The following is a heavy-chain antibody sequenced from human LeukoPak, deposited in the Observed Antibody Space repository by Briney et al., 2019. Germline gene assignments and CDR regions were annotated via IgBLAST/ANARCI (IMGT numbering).Heavy chain of an antibody. CDR1: GFTFSSYA. J-gene: IGHJ3*02. CDR3: AKTWGLYGDYVGGAFDI. V-gene: IGHV3-23*01. D-gene: IGHD4-17*01. Sequence: PGGSLRLSCAASGFTFSSYAMSWVRQAPGKGLEWVSSISGSGGSTYYADSVKGRFTISRDNSKNTLYLQMNSLRAEDTAVYYCAKTWGLYGDYVGGAFDIWGQGTMVTVSS. CDR2: ISGSGGST.